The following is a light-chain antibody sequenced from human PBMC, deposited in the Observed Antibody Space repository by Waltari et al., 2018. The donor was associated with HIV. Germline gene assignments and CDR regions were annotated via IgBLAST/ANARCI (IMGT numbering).Light chain of an antibody. CDR3: QQYGSSPYT. CDR2: GAS. CDR1: QSVSSSY. V-gene: IGKV3-20*01. J-gene: IGKJ2*01. Sequence: IVLTQSPGTLSLSPGERATLSCRASQSVSSSYLAWYQQKPGQALRLLIYGASSRATGIPDRFSGSGSGTDFTLTISRLEPEDSAVYYCQQYGSSPYTFGQGTKLEIK.